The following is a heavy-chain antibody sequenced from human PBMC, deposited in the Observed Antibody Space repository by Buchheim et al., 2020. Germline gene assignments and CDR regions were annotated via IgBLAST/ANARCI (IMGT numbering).Heavy chain of an antibody. Sequence: QVQLVQSGAEVKKPGASVKVSCKASGYTFTSYAMHWVRQAPGQRLEWMGWINAGNGNTKYSQKFQGRVTMTRDTSTSTVYMELSSLRSEDTAVYYCARISSSGPKLSHFQHWGQGTL. D-gene: IGHD3-22*01. CDR3: ARISSSGPKLSHFQH. J-gene: IGHJ1*01. CDR2: INAGNGNT. CDR1: GYTFTSYA. V-gene: IGHV1-3*01.